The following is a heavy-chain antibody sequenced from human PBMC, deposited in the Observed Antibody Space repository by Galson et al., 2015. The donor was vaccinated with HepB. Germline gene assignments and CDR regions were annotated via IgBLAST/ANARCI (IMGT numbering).Heavy chain of an antibody. D-gene: IGHD2-2*01. V-gene: IGHV6-1*01. CDR2: IYYRSKWSY. CDR1: GDSVSSNSAA. J-gene: IGHJ4*02. Sequence: CAISGDSVSSNSAAWNWIRQSPSRGLEWLRRIYYRSKWSYDYTVSVKSRITINPDTSRNQFSLQLYSVTPDDTAMYYCARQLAYCIGTSCQIYFDYWGQGTLITVSS. CDR3: ARQLAYCIGTSCQIYFDY.